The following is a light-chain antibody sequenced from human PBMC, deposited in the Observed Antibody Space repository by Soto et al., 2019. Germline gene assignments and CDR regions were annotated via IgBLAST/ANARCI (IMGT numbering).Light chain of an antibody. CDR2: AAS. CDR1: QGISSY. CDR3: QQYYSYPRT. V-gene: IGKV1-8*01. Sequence: AIRMTQSPSACSASTGDRVTITCRASQGISSYLAWYQQKPGKAPKLLIYAASTLQSGGPSRFSGSGSGTDFTLIISCLQSEDFATYYCQQYYSYPRTFGPGTKVDIK. J-gene: IGKJ3*01.